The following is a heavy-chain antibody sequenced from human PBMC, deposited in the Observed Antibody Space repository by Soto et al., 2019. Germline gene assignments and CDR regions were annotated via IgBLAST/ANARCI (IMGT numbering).Heavy chain of an antibody. D-gene: IGHD3-10*01. V-gene: IGHV3-23*01. Sequence: GGSLRLSCAASEFTFNNYDISWVRQAPGKGLEWVSGISDSGGTTYYADSVKGRFTISRDNSKSTLYLQMNSLRADDSAVYYCAKGPGSYYHAEWFNPWGQGTLVTVSS. J-gene: IGHJ5*02. CDR2: ISDSGGTT. CDR1: EFTFNNYD. CDR3: AKGPGSYYHAEWFNP.